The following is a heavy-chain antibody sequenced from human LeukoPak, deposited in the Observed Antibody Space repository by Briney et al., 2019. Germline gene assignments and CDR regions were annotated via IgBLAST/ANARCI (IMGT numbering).Heavy chain of an antibody. Sequence: SETLSLTCTVSGGSISSYYWSWIRQPPGKGLEWIGYIYYSGSTNYNPSLKSRVTISVDTSKNQFSLKLSSVTAADTAVYYCARGRDFWSGYWVDYWGQGTLVTVSS. J-gene: IGHJ4*02. CDR2: IYYSGST. CDR3: ARGRDFWSGYWVDY. CDR1: GGSISSYY. D-gene: IGHD3-3*01. V-gene: IGHV4-59*01.